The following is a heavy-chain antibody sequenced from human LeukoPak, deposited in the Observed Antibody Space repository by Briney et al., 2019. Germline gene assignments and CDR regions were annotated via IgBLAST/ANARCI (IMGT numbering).Heavy chain of an antibody. CDR2: IFPSDSDT. CDR3: AKVRGTGGFVIDY. V-gene: IGHV5-51*01. CDR1: GYSFTSHW. J-gene: IGHJ4*02. D-gene: IGHD2-8*02. Sequence: GESLKISCKDSGYSFTSHWIGWVRQMPGKGLEWMGIIFPSDSDTRYSPSFQGQVTISADKSVSTAYLQWSSLKASDTAMYYCAKVRGTGGFVIDYWGQGTLVTVSS.